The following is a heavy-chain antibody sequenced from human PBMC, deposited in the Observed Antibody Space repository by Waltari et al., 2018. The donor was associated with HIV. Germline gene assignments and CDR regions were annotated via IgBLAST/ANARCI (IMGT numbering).Heavy chain of an antibody. CDR3: ARLQWSTQHLAS. J-gene: IGHJ5*02. CDR1: GFAFSTSW. V-gene: IGHV3-7*01. D-gene: IGHD4-4*01. CDR2: IKEDGNEK. Sequence: EVQLVESGGGLVQPGGSLRLSCAASGFAFSTSWMGWVRQAPGKGLEWVANIKEDGNEKSYVDSVKGRFTISRDNARTSLFLQIYGLGVEDTAVYYCARLQWSTQHLASWGQGARVIVSS.